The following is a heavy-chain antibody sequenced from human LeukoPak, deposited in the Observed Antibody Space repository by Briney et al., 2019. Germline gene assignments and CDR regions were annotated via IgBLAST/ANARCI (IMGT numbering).Heavy chain of an antibody. CDR1: GGSISSSSYY. CDR3: ARQNYDFWSGYPLGPGLIDY. D-gene: IGHD3-3*01. Sequence: PSETLSLTCTVSGGSISSSSYYWGWIRQPPGKGLEWIGSIYYSGSTYYNPSLKSRVTISVDTSKNQFSLKLSSVTAADTAVYYCARQNYDFWSGYPLGPGLIDYWGQGTLVTVSS. J-gene: IGHJ4*02. V-gene: IGHV4-39*01. CDR2: IYYSGST.